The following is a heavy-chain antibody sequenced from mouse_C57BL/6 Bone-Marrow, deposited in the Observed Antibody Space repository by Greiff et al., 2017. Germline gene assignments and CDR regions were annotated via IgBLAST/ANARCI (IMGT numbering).Heavy chain of an antibody. CDR1: GYAFSSSW. Sequence: VQLVESGPELVKPGASVKISCKASGYAFSSSWMNWVKQRPGKGLEWIGRIYPGDGDTNYNGKFKGKATLTADKSSSTASMQLSSLTSEDSAVYFCARDYGSSYGAWFAYWGQGTLVTVSA. CDR3: ARDYGSSYGAWFAY. J-gene: IGHJ3*01. V-gene: IGHV1-82*01. D-gene: IGHD1-1*01. CDR2: IYPGDGDT.